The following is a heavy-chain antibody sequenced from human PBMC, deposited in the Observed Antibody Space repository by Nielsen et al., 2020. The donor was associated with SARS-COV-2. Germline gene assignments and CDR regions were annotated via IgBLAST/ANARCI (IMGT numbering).Heavy chain of an antibody. V-gene: IGHV4-38-2*02. Sequence: SETLSLTCTVSGYSISSGNYWGWIRQPPGKGLEWIGSIYHSGSTYYNPSLKSRVTISVDTSKNQFSLKLSSVTAADTAVYYCARTGSQTPSITIFGVVIIDYYYYGMDVWGQGTTVTVSS. CDR2: IYHSGST. J-gene: IGHJ6*02. CDR1: GYSISSGNY. CDR3: ARTGSQTPSITIFGVVIIDYYYYGMDV. D-gene: IGHD3-3*01.